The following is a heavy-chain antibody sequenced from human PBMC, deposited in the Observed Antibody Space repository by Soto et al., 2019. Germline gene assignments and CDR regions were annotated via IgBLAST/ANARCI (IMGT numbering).Heavy chain of an antibody. D-gene: IGHD1-26*01. J-gene: IGHJ5*02. CDR2: ISGSGGST. CDR3: AKDGWGSGSYRLNWFDP. CDR1: GFTFSSYA. V-gene: IGHV3-23*01. Sequence: EVQLLESGGGLVQPGGSLRLSCAASGFTFSSYAMSWVRQAPGKGLEWVSAISGSGGSTYYADSVKGRFTISRDNSKNTLYLQMNSLRAEDTAVYYCAKDGWGSGSYRLNWFDPWGQGTLVTVSS.